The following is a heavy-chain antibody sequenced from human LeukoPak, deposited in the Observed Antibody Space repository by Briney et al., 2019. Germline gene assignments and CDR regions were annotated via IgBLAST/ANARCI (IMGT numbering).Heavy chain of an antibody. Sequence: ASVKVSCKASGYTFTSYDFNWVRQATGQRPEWMGWMSPNSGDTGYAQKFQDRVTMTRNTSISTAYMELSSLRSDDTAVYYCAKAPQLLLDYFDYWGQGTLVTVSS. CDR3: AKAPQLLLDYFDY. D-gene: IGHD5-18*01. CDR1: GYTFTSYD. V-gene: IGHV1-8*01. CDR2: MSPNSGDT. J-gene: IGHJ4*02.